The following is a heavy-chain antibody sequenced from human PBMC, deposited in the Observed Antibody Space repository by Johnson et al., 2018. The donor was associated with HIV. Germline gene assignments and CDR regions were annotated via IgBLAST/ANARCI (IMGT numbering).Heavy chain of an antibody. Sequence: QVQLVESGGGVVQPGRSLRLSCAASGFTFSSYGMHWVRQAPGKGLEWVAVISYDGSNKYYVDSVKGRFTISRDNAKNSLYLQMNSLRAEDMAVYYCTTGSFFDIWGQGTMVTVSS. J-gene: IGHJ3*02. CDR3: TTGSFFDI. CDR1: GFTFSSYG. CDR2: ISYDGSNK. V-gene: IGHV3-30*03.